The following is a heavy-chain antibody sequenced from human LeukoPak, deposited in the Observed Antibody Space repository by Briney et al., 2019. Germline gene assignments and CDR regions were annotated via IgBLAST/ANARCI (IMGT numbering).Heavy chain of an antibody. CDR2: INAYNGNT. J-gene: IGHJ4*02. D-gene: IGHD2-8*02. V-gene: IGHV1-18*04. Sequence: ASVKVSCKASGYTFTSYGISWVRQAPRQGLEWMGWINAYNGNTNYPQKLQGRVTMTTDTSTSTAYMELRSLRSDDTAVYYCARVEYWSNPPDYWGQGTLVTVSS. CDR3: ARVEYWSNPPDY. CDR1: GYTFTSYG.